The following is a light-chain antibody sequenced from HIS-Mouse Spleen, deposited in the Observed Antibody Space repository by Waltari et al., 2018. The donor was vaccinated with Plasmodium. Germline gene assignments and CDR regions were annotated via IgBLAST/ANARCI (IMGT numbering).Light chain of an antibody. CDR2: GAS. Sequence: ELVMTQSPATLSVSPGERATPACRASQGVSSNLAWYQQKPGQAPRLLIYGASTRATGIPARFSGSGSGTEFTLTISSLQSEDFAVYYCQQYNNWSFTFGPGTKVDIK. CDR3: QQYNNWSFT. J-gene: IGKJ3*01. V-gene: IGKV3-15*01. CDR1: QGVSSN.